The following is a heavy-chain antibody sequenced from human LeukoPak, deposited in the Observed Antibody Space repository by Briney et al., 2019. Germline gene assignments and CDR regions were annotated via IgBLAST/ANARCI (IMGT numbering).Heavy chain of an antibody. J-gene: IGHJ4*02. D-gene: IGHD3-22*01. V-gene: IGHV4-59*01. CDR3: ARVGYYYDSSGYYYPFDY. CDR2: IYYSGST. CDR1: GGSISSYY. Sequence: PSETLSLTCTVSGGSISSYYWSWIRQPPGKGLEWIGYIYYSGSTNYNPSLKSRVTISVDTSKNQFSLKLSSVTAADTAVYYCARVGYYYDSSGYYYPFDYWGQGTLVTASS.